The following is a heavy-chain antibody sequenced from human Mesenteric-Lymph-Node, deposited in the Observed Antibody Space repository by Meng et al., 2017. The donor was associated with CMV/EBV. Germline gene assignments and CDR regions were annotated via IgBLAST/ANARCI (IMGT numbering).Heavy chain of an antibody. CDR3: AKGEGSDFWSGYYPDY. D-gene: IGHD3-3*01. Sequence: GESLKISCAVSGFTFSNYGMHWVRQAPGKGLELVAFIRYDGSNKYYTDSVKGRFTISRDNSKNTMYLQMNSLTPEDTAAYYCAKGEGSDFWSGYYPDYWGQGTLVTVSS. CDR1: GFTFSNYG. J-gene: IGHJ4*02. CDR2: IRYDGSNK. V-gene: IGHV3-30*02.